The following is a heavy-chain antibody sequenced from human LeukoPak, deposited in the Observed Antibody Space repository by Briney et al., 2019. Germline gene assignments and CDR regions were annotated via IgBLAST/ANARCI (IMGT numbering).Heavy chain of an antibody. Sequence: TGGSLRLSCAASGFTLSNAWMSWVRQAPGKGLEWVGRIKSKTDGGTTDYAAPVKGRFTISRDDSKNTLYLQMNSLKTEDTAVYYCTTRVQNYYYYMDVWGKGTTVTVSS. J-gene: IGHJ6*03. CDR1: GFTLSNAW. CDR2: IKSKTDGGTT. D-gene: IGHD3-10*01. V-gene: IGHV3-15*01. CDR3: TTRVQNYYYYMDV.